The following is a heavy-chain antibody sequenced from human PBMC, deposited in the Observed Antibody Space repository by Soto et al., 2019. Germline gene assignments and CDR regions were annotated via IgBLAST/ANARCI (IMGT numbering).Heavy chain of an antibody. Sequence: SVKGRFTISRENSKNALYLQVSSLRAEDTAVYYCAKSRAAYNFYFYYGMDVWGQGTTVTVSS. CDR3: AKSRAAYNFYFYYGMDV. D-gene: IGHD1-1*01. J-gene: IGHJ6*02. V-gene: IGHV3-30*02.